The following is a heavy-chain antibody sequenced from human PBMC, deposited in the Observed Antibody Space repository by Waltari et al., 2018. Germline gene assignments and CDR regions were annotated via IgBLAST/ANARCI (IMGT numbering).Heavy chain of an antibody. CDR1: GDTLTELS. D-gene: IGHD3-10*01. J-gene: IGHJ4*02. V-gene: IGHV1-24*01. CDR3: ATGVRFGELLPDY. Sequence: QVQLVQSGAEVKKPGASVKVPCKVSGDTLTELSMPWVRQAPGKWLELIGGFVPADGETIYAHKFQGRVTMTEDTSTDPAYMELSSLRSEDTAVYYCATGVRFGELLPDYWGQGTLVTVSS. CDR2: FVPADGET.